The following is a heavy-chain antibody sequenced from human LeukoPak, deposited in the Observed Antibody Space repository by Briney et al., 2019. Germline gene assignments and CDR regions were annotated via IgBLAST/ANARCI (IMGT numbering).Heavy chain of an antibody. V-gene: IGHV4-39*07. CDR1: GGSISSSSYY. CDR2: IYYSGST. D-gene: IGHD6-6*01. Sequence: KTSETLSLTCTVSGGSISSSSYYWGWIRQPPGKGLEWIGSIYYSGSTYYNPSLKSRVTISVDTSKNQFSLKLSSVTAAVTAVYYCARGKAARDHFDYWGQGTLVTVSS. J-gene: IGHJ4*02. CDR3: ARGKAARDHFDY.